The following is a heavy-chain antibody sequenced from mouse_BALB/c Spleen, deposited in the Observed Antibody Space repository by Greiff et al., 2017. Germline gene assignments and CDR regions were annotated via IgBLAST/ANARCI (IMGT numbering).Heavy chain of an antibody. V-gene: IGHV3-2*02. D-gene: IGHD2-14*01. CDR1: GYSITSDYA. J-gene: IGHJ2*01. CDR3: ARAFYRYDVDY. Sequence: EVQLQQSGPGLVKPSQSLSLTCTVTGYSITSDYAWNWIRQFPGNKLEWMGYISYSGSTSYNPSLKSRISITRDTSKNQFFLQLNSVTTEDTATYYCARAFYRYDVDYWGQGTTLTVSS. CDR2: ISYSGST.